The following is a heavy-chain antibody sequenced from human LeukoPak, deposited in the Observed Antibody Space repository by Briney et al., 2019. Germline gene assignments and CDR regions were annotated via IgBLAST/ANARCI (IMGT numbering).Heavy chain of an antibody. V-gene: IGHV3-11*04. J-gene: IGHJ3*02. CDR1: GGSFSGYY. Sequence: LSLTCAVYGGSFSGYYWSWIRQAPGKGLEWVSYISSSGSTIYYADSVKGRFTISRDNAKNSLYLQMNSLRAEDTAVYYCARDRYNWNYAPYAFDIWGQGTMVTVSS. CDR2: ISSSGSTI. D-gene: IGHD1-7*01. CDR3: ARDRYNWNYAPYAFDI.